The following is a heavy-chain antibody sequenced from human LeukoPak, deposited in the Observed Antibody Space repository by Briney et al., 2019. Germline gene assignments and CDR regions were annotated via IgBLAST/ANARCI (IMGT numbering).Heavy chain of an antibody. Sequence: ASVKVSCKASGYTFTSYDINWVRQATGQGRDWMGWMNPNSGNTGYAQKFQGRVTMTRNTSITTAYMELSSLRSEDTAVYYCARAPLVERYYYYYYMDVWGKGTTVTVSS. CDR2: MNPNSGNT. CDR3: ARAPLVERYYYYYYMDV. V-gene: IGHV1-8*01. D-gene: IGHD6-6*01. CDR1: GYTFTSYD. J-gene: IGHJ6*03.